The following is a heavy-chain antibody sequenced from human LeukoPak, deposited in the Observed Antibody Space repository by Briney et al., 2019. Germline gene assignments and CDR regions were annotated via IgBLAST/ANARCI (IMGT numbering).Heavy chain of an antibody. CDR2: IKQDGSEK. J-gene: IGHJ4*02. Sequence: GGSLGLSCAASGFTFSSYWMSWVRQAPGKGLEWVANIKQDGSEKYYVDSVKGRFTISRDNAKNSLYLQMNSLRAEDTAVYYCAREGFYSSSWDFDYWGQGTLVTVSS. CDR1: GFTFSSYW. CDR3: AREGFYSSSWDFDY. D-gene: IGHD6-13*01. V-gene: IGHV3-7*01.